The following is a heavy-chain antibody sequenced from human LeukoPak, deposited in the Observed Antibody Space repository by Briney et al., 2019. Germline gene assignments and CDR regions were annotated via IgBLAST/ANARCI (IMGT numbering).Heavy chain of an antibody. D-gene: IGHD6-13*01. CDR2: INEDGSEK. J-gene: IGHJ5*02. CDR1: GFTFNRYW. V-gene: IGHV3-7*03. Sequence: PGGSLRLSCEGSGFTFNRYWMSWVRQAPGKGLEWVANINEDGSEKHYVDSVKGRFTISRDNAKNSLYLQMNGLRVEDTALYYCARDIGIAAAGREYNWFDPWGQGTLVTVSS. CDR3: ARDIGIAAAGREYNWFDP.